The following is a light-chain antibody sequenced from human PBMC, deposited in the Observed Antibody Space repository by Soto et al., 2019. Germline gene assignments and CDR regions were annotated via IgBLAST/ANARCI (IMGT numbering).Light chain of an antibody. CDR1: SSKIGAGYD. V-gene: IGLV1-40*01. J-gene: IGLJ2*01. CDR3: LSFDSSLSVV. CDR2: VNT. Sequence: QSVLTQPPSVSGAPGQGVTLSCNGSSSKIGAGYDVHWYHQLPGRAPKILIYVNTNRPSGVPDRFSGSNSGTSASLAITGLQAEDESDYYCLSFDSSLSVVFGGGTNMTVL.